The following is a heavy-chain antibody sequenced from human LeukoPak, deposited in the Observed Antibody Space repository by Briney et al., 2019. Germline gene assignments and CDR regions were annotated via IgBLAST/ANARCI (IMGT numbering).Heavy chain of an antibody. CDR3: ARHFGGVRGWYYYYYGMDV. CDR2: IYYSGST. D-gene: IGHD3-10*01. Sequence: SETLSLTCTVSGGSISSYYWSWIRQPPGKGLEWIGYIYYSGSTNYNPSLKSRVTISVDTSKNQFSLKLSSVTAADTAVYYCARHFGGVRGWYYYYYGMDVWGQGTTVTVSS. J-gene: IGHJ6*02. V-gene: IGHV4-59*08. CDR1: GGSISSYY.